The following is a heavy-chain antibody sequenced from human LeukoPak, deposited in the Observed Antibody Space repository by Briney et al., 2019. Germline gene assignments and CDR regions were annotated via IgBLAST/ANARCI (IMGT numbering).Heavy chain of an antibody. CDR2: INHSGST. D-gene: IGHD3-9*01. CDR1: GGSFSGYY. Sequence: SENLSLTCAVYGGSFSGYYWSWIRQPPGKGLEWIGEINHSGSTNYHPSLKSRVTISVDTSKNQFSLKLSSVTAADTAVYYCARFGRPLRYFDWHGYYKERFDPWGQGTLVTVSS. J-gene: IGHJ5*02. CDR3: ARFGRPLRYFDWHGYYKERFDP. V-gene: IGHV4-34*01.